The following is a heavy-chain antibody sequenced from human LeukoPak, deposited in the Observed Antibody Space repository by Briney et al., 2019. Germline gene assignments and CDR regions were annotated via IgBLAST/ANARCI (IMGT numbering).Heavy chain of an antibody. D-gene: IGHD5-18*01. CDR3: ARAPDTAMVAFDY. Sequence: GGSLRLSCEASGFTFTTYSMTWVRQAPGKGLEWVSIISSGSSAIFSADALKGRFTISRDDAKNLLHLDMNSLRGEDTAVYYCARAPDTAMVAFDYWGQGTLVTVSS. V-gene: IGHV3-21*01. J-gene: IGHJ4*02. CDR2: ISSGSSAI. CDR1: GFTFTTYS.